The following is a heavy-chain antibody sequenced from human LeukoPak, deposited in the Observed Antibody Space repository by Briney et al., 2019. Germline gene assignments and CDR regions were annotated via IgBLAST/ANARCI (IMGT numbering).Heavy chain of an antibody. V-gene: IGHV4-30-4*08. CDR2: IYYSGST. Sequence: SQTLSLTCTVSGGSISSGDYYWSWIRQPPGKGLEWIGYIYYSGSTYHNPSLKSRVTISVDTSKNQSSLKLSSVTAADTAVYYCARATAANFDYWGQGTLVTVSS. J-gene: IGHJ4*02. CDR1: GGSISSGDYY. CDR3: ARATAANFDY. D-gene: IGHD2-15*01.